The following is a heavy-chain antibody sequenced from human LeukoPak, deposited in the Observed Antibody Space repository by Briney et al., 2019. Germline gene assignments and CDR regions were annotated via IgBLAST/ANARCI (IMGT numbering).Heavy chain of an antibody. Sequence: ASVKVSCKASGYTFTSYYMHWVRQAPGQGLEWMGIINPSGGSTSYAQKFQGRVTMTRDTSTSTVYMELSSLRSEDTAVYYCARDRCSSTSCYFMDVWGKGTTVTISS. CDR3: ARDRCSSTSCYFMDV. D-gene: IGHD2-2*01. V-gene: IGHV1-46*01. CDR2: INPSGGST. J-gene: IGHJ6*03. CDR1: GYTFTSYY.